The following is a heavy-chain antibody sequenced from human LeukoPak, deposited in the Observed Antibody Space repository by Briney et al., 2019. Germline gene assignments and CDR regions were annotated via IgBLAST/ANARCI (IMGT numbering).Heavy chain of an antibody. Sequence: GGSLRLSCAASGFTFSSYGMHWVRQAPGKGLEWVAFIRYDGSNKYYADSVKGRFTISRDNSKNTLYLQMNSLRAEDTAVYYCAKDLYSYGPGAFDIWGQGTMVTVSS. CDR3: AKDLYSYGPGAFDI. D-gene: IGHD5-18*01. CDR2: IRYDGSNK. CDR1: GFTFSSYG. J-gene: IGHJ3*02. V-gene: IGHV3-30*02.